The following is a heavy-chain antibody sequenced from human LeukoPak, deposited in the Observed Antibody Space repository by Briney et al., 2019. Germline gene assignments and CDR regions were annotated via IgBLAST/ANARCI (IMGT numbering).Heavy chain of an antibody. J-gene: IGHJ2*01. Sequence: ASVKVSCKASGYTFTSHYMHWVRQAPGQGLEWMGIINPSGGSTSYAQKFQGRVTMTRDTSTSTVYMELSSLRSEDTAVYYCARAYCGGDCYPLSWYFDLWGRGTLVTVSS. CDR3: ARAYCGGDCYPLSWYFDL. CDR2: INPSGGST. CDR1: GYTFTSHY. D-gene: IGHD2-21*02. V-gene: IGHV1-46*01.